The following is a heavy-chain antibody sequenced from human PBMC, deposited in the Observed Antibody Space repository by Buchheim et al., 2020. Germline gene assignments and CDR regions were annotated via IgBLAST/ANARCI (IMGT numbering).Heavy chain of an antibody. CDR3: ARPDDIAVALNFQH. D-gene: IGHD6-19*01. V-gene: IGHV4-39*01. J-gene: IGHJ1*01. CDR1: GGSISSSSYY. CDR2: IDYSGST. Sequence: QLQLQESGPGLVKPSETLSLTCTVSGGSISSSSYYWGWIRQPPGKGLEWIGSIDYSGSTYYNPSLKSRVTISVDTSKNQFSLKLSSVTAADTAVYYCARPDDIAVALNFQHWGQGTL.